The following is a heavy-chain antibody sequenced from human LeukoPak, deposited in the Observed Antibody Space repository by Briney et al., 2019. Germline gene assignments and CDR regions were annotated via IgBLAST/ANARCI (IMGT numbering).Heavy chain of an antibody. CDR1: GYMFTHYG. J-gene: IGHJ4*02. D-gene: IGHD6-19*01. V-gene: IGHV1-18*01. CDR3: ARSSSGWSVDF. Sequence: ASVKVSCMASGYMFTHYGVSWVRQAPGQGLEWMGWINSAEGGTLYAENLQGRVTLTTDTSTSTLYMELRTLRSDDTAVYYCARSSSGWSVDFWGQGTLVTVSS. CDR2: INSAEGGT.